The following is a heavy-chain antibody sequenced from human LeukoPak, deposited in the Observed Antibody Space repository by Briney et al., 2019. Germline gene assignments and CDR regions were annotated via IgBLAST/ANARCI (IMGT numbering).Heavy chain of an antibody. CDR2: INPNSGGT. J-gene: IGHJ5*02. CDR3: ARDNSNNYYGSGSYYRFNNWFDP. Sequence: GASVKVSCKTSGYTFTGYYMHWVRQAPGQGLEWMGWINPNSGGTNYAQKFQGRVTMTRDTSTSTVYMELSSLRSEDTAVYYCARDNSNNYYGSGSYYRFNNWFDPWGQGTLVTVSS. V-gene: IGHV1-2*02. D-gene: IGHD3-10*01. CDR1: GYTFTGYY.